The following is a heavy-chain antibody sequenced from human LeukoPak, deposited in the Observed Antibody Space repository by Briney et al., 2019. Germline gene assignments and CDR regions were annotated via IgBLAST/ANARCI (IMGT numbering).Heavy chain of an antibody. V-gene: IGHV1-58*01. CDR3: AAEPYYYDSSGSEEYSQH. CDR2: IVVGSGNT. D-gene: IGHD3-22*01. CDR1: GFTFTSSA. J-gene: IGHJ1*01. Sequence: SAKVSCKASGFTFTSSAVQWVRQARGQRLEWIGWIVVGSGNTNYAQKFQERVTITRDMSTSTAYMELSSLRSEDTAVYYCAAEPYYYDSSGSEEYSQHWVQGTLVTVSS.